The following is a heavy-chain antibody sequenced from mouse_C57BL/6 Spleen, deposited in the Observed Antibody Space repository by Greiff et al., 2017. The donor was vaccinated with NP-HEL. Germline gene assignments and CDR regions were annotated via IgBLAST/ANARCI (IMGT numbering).Heavy chain of an antibody. J-gene: IGHJ2*01. V-gene: IGHV1-80*01. D-gene: IGHD1-1*01. CDR1: GYAFSSYW. CDR3: ARLDYYGSLDY. Sequence: QVQLQQSGAELVKPGASVKISCKASGYAFSSYWMNWVKQRPGKGLEWIGQIYPGDGDTNYNGKFKGKATLTADKSSSTAYMQLRSLTSEDSAVYFCARLDYYGSLDYWGKGTTLTVSS. CDR2: IYPGDGDT.